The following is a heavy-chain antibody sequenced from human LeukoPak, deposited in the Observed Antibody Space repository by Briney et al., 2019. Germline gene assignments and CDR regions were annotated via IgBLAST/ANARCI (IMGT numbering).Heavy chain of an antibody. CDR3: ARSYRAAAGSGVDY. V-gene: IGHV1-18*01. D-gene: IGHD6-13*01. Sequence: GASVKVSCKASGYTFTSHGISWVRQAPGQGLEWMGWISSNNGNTKYAQKFQGRVTMTTETSTSTAYMELRSLRSDDTAVYYCARSYRAAAGSGVDYWGQGTLVTVSS. CDR1: GYTFTSHG. J-gene: IGHJ4*02. CDR2: ISSNNGNT.